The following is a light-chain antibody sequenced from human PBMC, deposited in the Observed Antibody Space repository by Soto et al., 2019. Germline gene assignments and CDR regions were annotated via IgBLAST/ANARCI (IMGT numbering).Light chain of an antibody. CDR3: SSYAGSNNYV. J-gene: IGLJ1*01. Sequence: QPPYSSGSFGQSVTMSCAGSRGDADGYNYVSCYQQHPGKAPKLMIYEVSKRPSGVPDRFSGSKSGNTAFLTVSGLQAEDEADYYCSSYAGSNNYVFGTGT. CDR1: RGDADGYNY. V-gene: IGLV2-8*01. CDR2: EVS.